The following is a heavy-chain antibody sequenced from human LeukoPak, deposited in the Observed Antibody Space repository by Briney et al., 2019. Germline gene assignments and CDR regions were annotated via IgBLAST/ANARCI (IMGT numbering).Heavy chain of an antibody. J-gene: IGHJ4*02. CDR3: AKDEGTGTWDY. CDR2: ISGSGGST. D-gene: IGHD1-1*01. CDR1: GFTFSSYA. V-gene: IGHV3-23*01. Sequence: PGGSLRLSCAASGFTFSSYAMSWVRQAPGKGLEWVSAISGSGGSTYYADALKSGFTISRDNSKNTLYLQMNRLRAEDTAVYYCAKDEGTGTWDYWGQGTLVTVSS.